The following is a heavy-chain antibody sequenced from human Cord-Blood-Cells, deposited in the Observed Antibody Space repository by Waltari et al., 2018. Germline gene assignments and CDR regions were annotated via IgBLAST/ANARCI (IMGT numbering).Heavy chain of an antibody. J-gene: IGHJ3*02. D-gene: IGHD3-10*01. CDR2: INAGNGNT. Sequence: QVQLVQSGAEVKKPGASVKGYCQASDYTFTSYAMHWERQAPGQRPEWMGWINAGNGNTKYSQKFQGRVTITRDTSASTAYMELSSLRSEDTAVYYCASSGGFRELLYAFDIWGQGTMVTVSS. CDR3: ASSGGFRELLYAFDI. CDR1: DYTFTSYA. V-gene: IGHV1-3*01.